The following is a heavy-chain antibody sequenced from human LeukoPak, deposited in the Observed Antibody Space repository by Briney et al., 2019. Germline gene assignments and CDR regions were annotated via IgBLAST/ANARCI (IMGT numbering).Heavy chain of an antibody. V-gene: IGHV3-7*01. CDR1: GFTFSSYS. J-gene: IGHJ4*02. Sequence: GGSLRLSCAASGFTFSSYSMNWVRQAPGKGLEWVANIKQDGSERYYVDSVRGRFTISRDNAKNSLYLQMNSLRAEDTAVYYCAKDLSSTWASFDYWGQGTLVTVSS. CDR2: IKQDGSER. CDR3: AKDLSSTWASFDY. D-gene: IGHD6-13*01.